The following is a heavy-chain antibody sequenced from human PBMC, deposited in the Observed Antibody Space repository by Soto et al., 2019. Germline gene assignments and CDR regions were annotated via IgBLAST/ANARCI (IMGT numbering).Heavy chain of an antibody. J-gene: IGHJ4*02. D-gene: IGHD3-9*01. CDR3: AKVGGRRKYYDILTGYPY. CDR1: GFTFSSYA. CDR2: ISGSGGST. Sequence: GGSLRLSCAASGFTFSSYAMSWVRQAPGKGLEWVSAISGSGGSTYYADSVKGRFTISRDNSKNTLYLQMNSLRAEDTAVYYCAKVGGRRKYYDILTGYPYWGQGTLVTVSS. V-gene: IGHV3-23*01.